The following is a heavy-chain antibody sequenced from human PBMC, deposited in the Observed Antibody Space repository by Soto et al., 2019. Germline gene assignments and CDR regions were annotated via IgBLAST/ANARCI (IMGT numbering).Heavy chain of an antibody. Sequence: QVQLVESGGGVVQPGRSLRLSCAASGFTFSSYAMHWVRQAPGKGLEWVAVISYDGSNKYYADSVKGRFTISRDNSKNTLYLQMNSLRAEDTAVYYCARPPTVRGNDYWGQGTLVTVSS. CDR1: GFTFSSYA. CDR3: ARPPTVRGNDY. CDR2: ISYDGSNK. J-gene: IGHJ4*02. D-gene: IGHD4-17*01. V-gene: IGHV3-30-3*01.